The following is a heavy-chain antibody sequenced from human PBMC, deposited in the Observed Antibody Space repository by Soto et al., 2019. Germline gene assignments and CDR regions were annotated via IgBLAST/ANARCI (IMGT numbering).Heavy chain of an antibody. CDR3: AIGTTSLSYYGMDV. CDR1: GYTFTGYY. J-gene: IGHJ6*02. CDR2: INAGNGNT. V-gene: IGHV1-3*01. Sequence: ASVKVSCKASGYTFTGYYMHWVRQAPGQRLEWMGWINAGNGNTKYSQKFQGRVTITRDTSASTAYMELSSLRSEDTAVYYCAIGTTSLSYYGMDVWGQGTTVTVSS. D-gene: IGHD4-17*01.